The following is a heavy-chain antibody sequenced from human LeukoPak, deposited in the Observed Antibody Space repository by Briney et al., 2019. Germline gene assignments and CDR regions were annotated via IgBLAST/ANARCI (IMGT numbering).Heavy chain of an antibody. CDR2: IYYSGST. D-gene: IGHD3-10*01. J-gene: IGHJ5*02. CDR1: RGSISSSSYY. CDR3: ARVRGILWFGELSVVYNWFDP. Sequence: SETLSLTCTVSRGSISSSSYYWGWIRQPPGKGLEWIGSIYYSGSTYYNPSLKSRVTISVDTSKNQFSLKLSSVTAADTAVYYCARVRGILWFGELSVVYNWFDPWGQGTLVTVSS. V-gene: IGHV4-39*07.